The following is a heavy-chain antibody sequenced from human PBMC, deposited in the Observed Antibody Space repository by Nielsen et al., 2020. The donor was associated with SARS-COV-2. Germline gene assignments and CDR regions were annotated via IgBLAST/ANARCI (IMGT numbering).Heavy chain of an antibody. J-gene: IGHJ4*02. CDR1: GFTFSSYW. Sequence: GGSLRLSCAASGFTFSSYWMSWVRQAPGKGLEWVANIKEDGSEKYYVDSVKGRFSISGDNAKNSLYLQMNSLRAEDTAVYYCAREGRKLPLDYWGQGTLVTVSS. V-gene: IGHV3-7*03. CDR3: AREGRKLPLDY. CDR2: IKEDGSEK. D-gene: IGHD5-24*01.